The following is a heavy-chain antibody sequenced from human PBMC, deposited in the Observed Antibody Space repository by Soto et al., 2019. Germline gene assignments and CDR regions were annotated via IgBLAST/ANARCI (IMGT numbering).Heavy chain of an antibody. J-gene: IGHJ3*02. CDR3: ARDSKATLLAFDI. CDR2: ISYDGSNK. V-gene: IGHV3-30-3*01. D-gene: IGHD5-12*01. CDR1: EFTFSSYA. Sequence: GGSLRLSCAASEFTFSSYAMHWVRQAPGKGLEWVAVISYDGSNKYYADSVNGRFTISRDNSKNTLYLQMNSLTTEDTAVYYCARDSKATLLAFDIWGQGTMVTVSS.